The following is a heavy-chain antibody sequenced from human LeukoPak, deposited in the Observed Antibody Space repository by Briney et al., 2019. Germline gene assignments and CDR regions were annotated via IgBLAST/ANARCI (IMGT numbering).Heavy chain of an antibody. CDR3: ARQNDYTNPVVWFDP. Sequence: SETLSLTCTVSGGSISSHTYYWGWIRQPPGKGLEWIGSIYYRGSTIYNPSLKSRVTISVDTSKNQFSLKVRSVTAADTAVYYCARQNDYTNPVVWFDPWGQGTLVTVSP. V-gene: IGHV4-39*01. D-gene: IGHD4-11*01. J-gene: IGHJ5*02. CDR1: GGSISSHTYY. CDR2: IYYRGST.